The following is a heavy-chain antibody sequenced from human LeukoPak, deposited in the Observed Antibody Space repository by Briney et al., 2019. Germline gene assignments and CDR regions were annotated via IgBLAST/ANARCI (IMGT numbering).Heavy chain of an antibody. D-gene: IGHD3-9*01. V-gene: IGHV1-18*01. CDR1: GYTFTSYG. CDR3: ARVHYDILTDYSYFDY. CDR2: ISAYNDNT. J-gene: IGHJ4*02. Sequence: ASVKVSCKASGYTFTSYGISWVRQAPGQGLEWMGWISAYNDNTNYAQKLQGRVTMTTDTSTSTAYMELRSLRSDDTAVYYCARVHYDILTDYSYFDYWGQGTLVTVSS.